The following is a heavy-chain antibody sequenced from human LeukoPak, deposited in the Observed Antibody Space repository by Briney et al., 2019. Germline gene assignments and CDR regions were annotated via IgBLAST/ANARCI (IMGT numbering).Heavy chain of an antibody. J-gene: IGHJ4*02. D-gene: IGHD6-19*01. CDR1: GGTFSSYA. Sequence: ASVKVSCKASGGTFSSYAIGWVRQAPGQGLEWMGRIIPILGIANYAQKFQGRVTITADKSTSTAYMELSSLRSEDTAVYYCARDGVAEPVTDYWGQGTLVTASS. V-gene: IGHV1-69*04. CDR2: IIPILGIA. CDR3: ARDGVAEPVTDY.